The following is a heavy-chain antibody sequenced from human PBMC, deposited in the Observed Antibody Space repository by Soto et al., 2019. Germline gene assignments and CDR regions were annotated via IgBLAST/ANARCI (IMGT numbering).Heavy chain of an antibody. CDR1: GGSFSGYY. J-gene: IGHJ5*02. CDR3: ARGRAYYGSGSYLYNWFDP. V-gene: IGHV4-34*01. D-gene: IGHD3-10*01. Sequence: SETLSLTCAVYGGSFSGYYWSWIHQPPGKGLEWIGEINHSGSTNYNPSLKSRVTISVDTSKNQFSLKLSSVTAADTAVYYCARGRAYYGSGSYLYNWFDPWGQGTLVTVS. CDR2: INHSGST.